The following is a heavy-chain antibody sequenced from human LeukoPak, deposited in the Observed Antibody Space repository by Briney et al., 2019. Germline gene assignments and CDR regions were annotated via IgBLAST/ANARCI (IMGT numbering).Heavy chain of an antibody. CDR1: VGSFSGYS. Sequence: PSETLSLTCGVYVGSFSGYSWTWIRQPPGKGLEWIGEINYSGSTNYNSSLKSRVTISVDTSKNQFSLKLISVTAADTVVYYCARGRRNGNYYDYWGQGTLVTVSS. D-gene: IGHD2-8*01. CDR3: ARGRRNGNYYDY. V-gene: IGHV4-34*01. J-gene: IGHJ4*02. CDR2: INYSGST.